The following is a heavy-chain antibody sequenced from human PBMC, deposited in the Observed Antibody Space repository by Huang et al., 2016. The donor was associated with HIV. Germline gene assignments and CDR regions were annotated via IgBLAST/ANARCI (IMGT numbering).Heavy chain of an antibody. Sequence: HVQLQQWGAGLLKPSETLSLTCAVNGGSFSDYYWTWSRQSPGKGLEWIGEINHSGTTNYNPARKSGVPMSIDRSRRQCSLKVKSVTAADTAIYYCARTLWKYGDYGYFDSWGQGALVTVSS. J-gene: IGHJ4*02. CDR3: ARTLWKYGDYGYFDS. CDR1: GGSFSDYY. D-gene: IGHD4-17*01. V-gene: IGHV4-34*01. CDR2: INHSGTT.